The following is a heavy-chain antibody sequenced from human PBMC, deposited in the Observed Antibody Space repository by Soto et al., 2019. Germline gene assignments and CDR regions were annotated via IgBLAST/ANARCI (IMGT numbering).Heavy chain of an antibody. CDR1: GFTFSDYA. CDR2: ISSSSSYI. D-gene: IGHD2-2*01. J-gene: IGHJ4*02. V-gene: IGHV3-21*01. Sequence: EVQLVESGGGLVKPGGSLRLSCASSGFTFSDYALNWVRQAPGKGLEWVASISSSSSYIYYRDSVKGRFTISRDNAKNSLYLQMNSLRAEDTAVYYCARGRYGSVTSCQEIDYWGQGTPVTVSS. CDR3: ARGRYGSVTSCQEIDY.